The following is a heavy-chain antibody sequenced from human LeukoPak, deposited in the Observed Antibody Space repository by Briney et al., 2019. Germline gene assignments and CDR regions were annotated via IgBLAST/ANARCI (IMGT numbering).Heavy chain of an antibody. J-gene: IGHJ5*02. CDR1: GGSVSSGSYY. CDR3: ARGKFREKYDFWSGYYSNWFDP. Sequence: IPSETLSLTCTVSGGSVSSGSYYWSWIRQPPGKGLEWIGYIYYSGSTNYNPSLKSRVTISVDTSKNQFSLKLSSATAADTAVYYCARGKFREKYDFWSGYYSNWFDPWGQGTLVTVSS. V-gene: IGHV4-61*01. CDR2: IYYSGST. D-gene: IGHD3-3*01.